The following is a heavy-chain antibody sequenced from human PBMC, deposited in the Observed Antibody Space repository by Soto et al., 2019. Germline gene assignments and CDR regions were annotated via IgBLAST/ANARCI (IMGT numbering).Heavy chain of an antibody. D-gene: IGHD3-10*01. V-gene: IGHV1-2*02. J-gene: IGHJ6*02. CDR1: GYTFTGYY. Sequence: ASVKVSCKASGYTFTGYYMHWVRQAPGQGLEWMGWINPNSGGTNYAQKFQGRVTMTRDTSISTAYMELSRLRSDDTAVYYCARAMVRGVILLSSYYYGMDVWGQGSTFTVSS. CDR3: ARAMVRGVILLSSYYYGMDV. CDR2: INPNSGGT.